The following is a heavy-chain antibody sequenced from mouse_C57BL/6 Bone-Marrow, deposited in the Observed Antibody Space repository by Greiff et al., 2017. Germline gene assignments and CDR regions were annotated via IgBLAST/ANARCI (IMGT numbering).Heavy chain of an antibody. V-gene: IGHV1-63*01. CDR2: IYPGGGYT. CDR1: GYTFTNYW. Sequence: SGAELVRPGTSVKMSCKASGYTFTNYWIGWAKQRPGHGLEWIGDIYPGGGYTNYNEKFKGKATLTADKSSSTAYMQFSSLTSEDSAIYYCARRGYSAMDYWGQGTSVTVSS. CDR3: ARRGYSAMDY. J-gene: IGHJ4*01.